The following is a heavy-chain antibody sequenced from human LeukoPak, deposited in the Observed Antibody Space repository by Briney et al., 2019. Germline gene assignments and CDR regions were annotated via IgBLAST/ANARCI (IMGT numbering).Heavy chain of an antibody. V-gene: IGHV4-59*01. J-gene: IGHJ4*02. CDR1: GGSISSYD. Sequence: PSETLSLTCTVSGGSISSYDWSWIRQPTGKGLEWIGYIYYSGTTNYNPSLKSRVTISVDTSKNQFSLNLNSVTAADTAVYYCARGTSSGWYGFDSWGQGTLVTVSS. CDR3: ARGTSSGWYGFDS. CDR2: IYYSGTT. D-gene: IGHD6-19*01.